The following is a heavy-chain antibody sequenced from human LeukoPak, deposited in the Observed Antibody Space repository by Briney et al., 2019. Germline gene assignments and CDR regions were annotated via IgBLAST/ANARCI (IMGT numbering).Heavy chain of an antibody. J-gene: IGHJ4*02. V-gene: IGHV3-15*01. CDR3: TTDFHYYFDY. Sequence: GGSLRLSCAASGFTFDDYGMSWVRQAPGKGLEWVGRIKSKTDGGTTDYAAPVKGRFTISRDDSKNTLYLQMNSLKTEDTAVYYCTTDFHYYFDYWGQGTLVTVSS. CDR1: GFTFDDYG. CDR2: IKSKTDGGTT. D-gene: IGHD2/OR15-2a*01.